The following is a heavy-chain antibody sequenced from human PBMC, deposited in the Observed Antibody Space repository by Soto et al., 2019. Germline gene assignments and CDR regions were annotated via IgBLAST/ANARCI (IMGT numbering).Heavy chain of an antibody. Sequence: GESLKISCKGSGYSFTSYWIGWVRQMPGKGLEWMGIIYPGDSDTRYSPSFQGQVTVSADKSISTAYLQWSSLKASDTAMYYCARLGGLDTAIFSFDWFHDYYYGMDVWGQGTTVTVSS. J-gene: IGHJ6*02. CDR2: IYPGDSDT. V-gene: IGHV5-51*01. CDR1: GYSFTSYW. CDR3: ARLGGLDTAIFSFDWFHDYYYGMDV. D-gene: IGHD3-9*01.